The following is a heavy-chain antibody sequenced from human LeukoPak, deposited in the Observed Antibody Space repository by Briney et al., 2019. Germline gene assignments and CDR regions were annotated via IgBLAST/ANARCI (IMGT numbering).Heavy chain of an antibody. J-gene: IGHJ4*02. V-gene: IGHV3-33*08. Sequence: GGSLRLSCAASGFTFSSYGMHWVRQAPGKGLEWVAVIWYDGSNKYYADSVKGRFTISRDNSKNTLYLQMNSLRDEDTAVYYCARSSGSSWFLDYWGQGTLVTVSS. CDR1: GFTFSSYG. CDR3: ARSSGSSWFLDY. D-gene: IGHD6-13*01. CDR2: IWYDGSNK.